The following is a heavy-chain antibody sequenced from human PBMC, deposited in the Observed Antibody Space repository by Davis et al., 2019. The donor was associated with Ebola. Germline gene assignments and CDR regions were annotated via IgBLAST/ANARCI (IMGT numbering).Heavy chain of an antibody. CDR2: IYHSGST. V-gene: IGHV4-4*02. Sequence: SETLSLTCAVSGGSINSNNWWSWVRQPPGKGLEWIGEIYHSGSTNCNPSLKSRVTISVDKSKNQFPLKLSSVTAADTAVYYCARVVATGVYYFDYWGQGTLVTVSS. J-gene: IGHJ4*02. D-gene: IGHD5-12*01. CDR3: ARVVATGVYYFDY. CDR1: GGSINSNNW.